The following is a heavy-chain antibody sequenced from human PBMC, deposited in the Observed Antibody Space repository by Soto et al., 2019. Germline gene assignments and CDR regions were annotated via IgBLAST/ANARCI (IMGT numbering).Heavy chain of an antibody. Sequence: SETLSLTCTVSGGSISSYYWSWIRQPPGKGLEWIGYIYYSGSTNYNPSLKSRVTISVDTSKNQFSLKLSSVTAADTAVYYCARHRDCSGGSCQDYYYYMDVWGKGTTVTVSS. CDR2: IYYSGST. V-gene: IGHV4-59*08. CDR1: GGSISSYY. CDR3: ARHRDCSGGSCQDYYYYMDV. J-gene: IGHJ6*03. D-gene: IGHD2-15*01.